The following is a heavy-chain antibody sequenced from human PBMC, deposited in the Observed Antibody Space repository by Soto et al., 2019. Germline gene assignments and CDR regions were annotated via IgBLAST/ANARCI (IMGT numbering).Heavy chain of an antibody. CDR3: ARQEVEGGDYIWGSYRPFDY. CDR2: IYYSGST. J-gene: IGHJ4*02. CDR1: GGSISSYY. D-gene: IGHD3-16*02. Sequence: SETLSLTCTVSGGSISSYYWSWIRQPPGKGLEWIGYIYYSGSTNYNPSLKSRVTISVDTSKNQFSLKLSSVTAADTAVYYCARQEVEGGDYIWGSYRPFDYWGQGTLVTVSS. V-gene: IGHV4-59*08.